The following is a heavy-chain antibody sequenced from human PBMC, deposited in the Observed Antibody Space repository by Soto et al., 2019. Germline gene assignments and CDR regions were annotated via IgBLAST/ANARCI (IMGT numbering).Heavy chain of an antibody. V-gene: IGHV3-21*01. CDR1: GFTFSSYS. Sequence: EMQLVESGGGLVKPGGSLRLSCAASGFTFSSYSMNWVRQAPGKGLEWVSSISSSSSYIYYADSVKGRFTISRDNAKNSLYLQMNSLRAEDTAVYYCARGPLRYFDWLLDYWGQGTLVTVSS. J-gene: IGHJ4*02. CDR3: ARGPLRYFDWLLDY. CDR2: ISSSSSYI. D-gene: IGHD3-9*01.